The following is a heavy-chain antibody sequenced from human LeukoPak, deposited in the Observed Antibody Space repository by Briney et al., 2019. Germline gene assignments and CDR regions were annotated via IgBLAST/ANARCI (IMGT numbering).Heavy chain of an antibody. CDR1: GYTFTGYY. CDR2: INPNSGGT. D-gene: IGHD3-10*01. J-gene: IGHJ4*02. Sequence: ASVKVSCKASGYTFTGYYMHWVRQAPGQGLEWMGWINPNSGGTNYAQKFQGRVTMTRDTSISTAYMELSWLRSDDTAVYYCARDVSYYGSGSYYNYWGRGTLVTVSS. CDR3: ARDVSYYGSGSYYNY. V-gene: IGHV1-2*02.